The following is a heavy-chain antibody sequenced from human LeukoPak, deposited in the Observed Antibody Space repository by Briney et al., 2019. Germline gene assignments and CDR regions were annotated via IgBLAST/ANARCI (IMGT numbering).Heavy chain of an antibody. Sequence: SETLTLTCTVSGGSISSGGYYWSWIRQHPGKGLEWIGYIYYSGCTYYNPSLKSRVTISVDTSKNQFSLKLSSVTAADTAVYYCAREHSRGTIFGVAIIMDVWGQGTTVTVSS. CDR1: GGSISSGGYY. J-gene: IGHJ6*02. D-gene: IGHD3-3*01. V-gene: IGHV4-31*03. CDR3: AREHSRGTIFGVAIIMDV. CDR2: IYYSGCT.